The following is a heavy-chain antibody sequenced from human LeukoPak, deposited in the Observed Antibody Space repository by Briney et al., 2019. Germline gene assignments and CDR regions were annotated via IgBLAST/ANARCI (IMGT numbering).Heavy chain of an antibody. CDR3: ARHRGGGDDAFDI. CDR2: IYYSGST. V-gene: IGHV4-59*08. CDR1: GGSISSCY. D-gene: IGHD4-23*01. J-gene: IGHJ3*02. Sequence: SETLSLTCTVSGGSISSCYWSWIRQPPGKGLEWIGYIYYSGSTNYNPSLKSRVTISVDTSKNQFSLKLSSVTAADTAVYYCARHRGGGDDAFDIWGQGTMVTVSS.